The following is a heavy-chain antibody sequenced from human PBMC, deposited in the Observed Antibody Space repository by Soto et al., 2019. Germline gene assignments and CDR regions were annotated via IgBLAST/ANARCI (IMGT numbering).Heavy chain of an antibody. Sequence: ASVKVSCKSSGYTFTGYYIHWGRRAPGQGLEWMGWINPNSGGTNYAQKFQGRVTMTRDTSISTAYMELSRLRSDDTAVYYCARVHSSDRWGQGTLVTVSS. CDR2: INPNSGGT. CDR1: GYTFTGYY. D-gene: IGHD3-22*01. J-gene: IGHJ4*02. CDR3: ARVHSSDR. V-gene: IGHV1-2*02.